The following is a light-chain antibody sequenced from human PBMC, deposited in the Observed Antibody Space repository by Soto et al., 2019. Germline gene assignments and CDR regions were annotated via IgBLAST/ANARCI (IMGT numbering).Light chain of an antibody. V-gene: IGLV1-44*01. Sequence: QSVLTQPPSASGTPGQRVTISCSGSSSNIGSKHVNWYQQLPGAAPKLLIHNTNQRPSGVPDRCSGSKSGTSASLASSGLQDDDDAHYYCAAWDDSLNGLVFGGGTKLTVL. CDR2: NTN. J-gene: IGLJ2*01. CDR3: AAWDDSLNGLV. CDR1: SSNIGSKH.